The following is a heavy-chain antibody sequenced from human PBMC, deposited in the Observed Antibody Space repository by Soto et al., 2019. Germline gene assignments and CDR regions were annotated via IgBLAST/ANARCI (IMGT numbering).Heavy chain of an antibody. J-gene: IGHJ4*02. D-gene: IGHD5-12*01. Sequence: ASVKVSCKASGYTFTGYYMHWVQQAPGQGLEWMGWINPNSGGTNYAQKFQGWVTMTRDTSISTAYMELSRLRSDDTAVYYCARETSTLVYSGYDVDDYYFAYSGQGSLVPGSS. CDR1: GYTFTGYY. CDR2: INPNSGGT. V-gene: IGHV1-2*04. CDR3: ARETSTLVYSGYDVDDYYFAY.